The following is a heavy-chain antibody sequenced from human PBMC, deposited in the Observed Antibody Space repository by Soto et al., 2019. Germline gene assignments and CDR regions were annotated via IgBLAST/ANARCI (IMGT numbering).Heavy chain of an antibody. Sequence: GGSMRLSCAAAGLNFSSYAMHWVRKNTGKGLEWVAVISYDGSNKYYADSVKGRFTISRDNSKNTLYLQMNSLRAEDTAVYYCARVSGRGPLLWFGELSATSGAFDYWGQGTLVTVSS. CDR3: ARVSGRGPLLWFGELSATSGAFDY. V-gene: IGHV3-30-3*01. D-gene: IGHD3-10*01. J-gene: IGHJ4*02. CDR2: ISYDGSNK. CDR1: GLNFSSYA.